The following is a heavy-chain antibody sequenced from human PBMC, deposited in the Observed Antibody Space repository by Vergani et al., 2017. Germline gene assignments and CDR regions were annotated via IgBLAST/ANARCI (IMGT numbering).Heavy chain of an antibody. CDR1: GVTFSHYS. J-gene: IGHJ4*02. CDR3: YTDYHDY. V-gene: IGHV3-15*01. CDR2: IRSKNDGGTA. D-gene: IGHD2-2*02. Sequence: EVQMVESGGGLVKPGGSLRLSCVASGVTFSHYSMNWVRQAPGKGLEWIGRIRSKNDGGTADYAAPLKGRFTISRDDSKDSAFLLVNNLKTEDTAVYFCYTDYHDYWGQGTLVTVSS.